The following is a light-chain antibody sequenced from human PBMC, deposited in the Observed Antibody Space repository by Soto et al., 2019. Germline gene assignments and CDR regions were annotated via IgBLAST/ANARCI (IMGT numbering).Light chain of an antibody. V-gene: IGKV3D-15*01. J-gene: IGKJ3*01. CDR2: GAS. CDR1: QSVSSN. Sequence: EIVMTQSPATLSVSPGERATISCRASQSVSSNLAWYQQKPGKAPRLLIYGASTSATGIPARFSGSGSGTEFTLTISSLLSEDVVVYYCQQYNNWPCTFGPGTKVDIK. CDR3: QQYNNWPCT.